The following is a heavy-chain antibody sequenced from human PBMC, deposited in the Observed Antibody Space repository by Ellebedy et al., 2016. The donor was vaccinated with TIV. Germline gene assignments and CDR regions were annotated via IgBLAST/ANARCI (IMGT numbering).Heavy chain of an antibody. J-gene: IGHJ6*02. V-gene: IGHV1-2*02. Sequence: ASVKVSCKAFGVTFSSSAISWVRQAPGQGPEWMGWINPDSGGTNLPQKFQGRVTTTRDTSVNTAYMELTRLQSDDTAVYYCARVLRATSGMDVWGQGTTVIVS. CDR2: INPDSGGT. D-gene: IGHD4/OR15-4a*01. CDR1: GVTFSSSA. CDR3: ARVLRATSGMDV.